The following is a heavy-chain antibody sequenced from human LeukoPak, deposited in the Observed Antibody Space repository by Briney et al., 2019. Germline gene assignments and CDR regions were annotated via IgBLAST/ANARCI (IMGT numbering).Heavy chain of an antibody. CDR2: IYYSGST. CDR1: GGSISSYY. Sequence: SETLSLTCTVSGGSISSYYWSWIRQPPGKGLEWIGYIYYSGSTNYNPSLKSRVTISVDTSKNQFSLKLSSVTAADTAVYYCALMAGYGSEGIGYWGQGTLVTVSS. J-gene: IGHJ4*02. CDR3: ALMAGYGSEGIGY. D-gene: IGHD2-8*02. V-gene: IGHV4-59*01.